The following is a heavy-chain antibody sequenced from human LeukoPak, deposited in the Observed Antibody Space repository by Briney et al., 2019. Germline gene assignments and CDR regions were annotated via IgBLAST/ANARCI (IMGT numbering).Heavy chain of an antibody. D-gene: IGHD3-10*01. CDR3: ARVQYYGSGTYYSWFDP. Sequence: GGSLRLSCVASGFTFSSSWMHWVRQAPGKGLVWVSRINSDGTSTTYADSVKGRFTISRDNAKNTLYLQMNSLSAEDTAVYYCARVQYYGSGTYYSWFDPWGQATLVAVSS. J-gene: IGHJ5*02. CDR1: GFTFSSSW. CDR2: INSDGTST. V-gene: IGHV3-74*01.